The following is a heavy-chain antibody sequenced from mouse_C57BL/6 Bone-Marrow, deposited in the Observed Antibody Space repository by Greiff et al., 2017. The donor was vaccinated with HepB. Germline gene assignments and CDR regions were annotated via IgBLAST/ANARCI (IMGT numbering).Heavy chain of an antibody. D-gene: IGHD1-3*01. J-gene: IGHJ2*01. CDR1: GFTFSSYA. CDR2: ISDGGSDT. V-gene: IGHV5-4*01. CDR3: ARYRYKGGDYFDY. Sequence: EVQRVESGGGLVKPGGSLKLSCAASGFTFSSYAMSWVRQTPEKRLEWVATISDGGSDTYYPDNLKGRFNISRDNAKNNLYLQMSQLKSEDTAMYYCARYRYKGGDYFDYGGQGTTLTVSS.